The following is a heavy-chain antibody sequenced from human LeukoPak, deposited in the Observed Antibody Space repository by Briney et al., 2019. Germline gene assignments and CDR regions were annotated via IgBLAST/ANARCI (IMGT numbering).Heavy chain of an antibody. D-gene: IGHD3-22*01. CDR3: ARGPPRYYYDSSGYRLGNKAFDY. J-gene: IGHJ4*02. CDR1: GFTFSSYA. V-gene: IGHV4-34*01. CDR2: INHSGST. Sequence: EPGGSLRLSCAASGFTFSSYAMSWVRQAPGKGLEWIGEINHSGSTNYNPSLKSRVTISVDTSKNQFSLKLSSVTAADTAVYYCARGPPRYYYDSSGYRLGNKAFDYWGQGTLVTVSS.